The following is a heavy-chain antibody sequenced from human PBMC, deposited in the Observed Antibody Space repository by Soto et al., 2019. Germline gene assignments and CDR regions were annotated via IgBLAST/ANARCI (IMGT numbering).Heavy chain of an antibody. CDR2: IYYSGST. V-gene: IGHV4-59*08. J-gene: IGHJ4*02. CDR3: ARRYGYYFDY. Sequence: SQTLSLTRRVWEGSISRYYSSWIRQPPGKGLEWIGYIYYSGSTNYNPSLKSRVTISVDTSKNQLSLKLSSVTAADTAVYYCARRYGYYFDYWGQGTLVTVSS. CDR1: EGSISRYY. D-gene: IGHD4-17*01.